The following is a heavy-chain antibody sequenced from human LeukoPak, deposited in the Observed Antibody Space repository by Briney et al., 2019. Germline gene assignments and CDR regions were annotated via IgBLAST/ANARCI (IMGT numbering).Heavy chain of an antibody. CDR2: IYYSGNT. CDR3: ARGGAMNYYGSGIDAFDI. D-gene: IGHD3-10*01. CDR1: GGSISSSSYY. V-gene: IGHV4-39*07. Sequence: SETLSLTCTVSGGSISSSSYYWGWIRQPPGKGLEWIGSIYYSGNTYYNPSLKSRVTISVDRSKNQFSLKLSSVTAADTAVYYCARGGAMNYYGSGIDAFDIWGQGTMVTVSS. J-gene: IGHJ3*02.